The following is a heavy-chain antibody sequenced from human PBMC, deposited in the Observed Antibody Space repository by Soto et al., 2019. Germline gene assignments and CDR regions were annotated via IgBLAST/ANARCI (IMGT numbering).Heavy chain of an antibody. Sequence: QVQLVQSGAEVKKPGASVKVSCKVSGYTLTELSMHWVRQAPGKGLEWMGGFDPEDGETIYAQKFQGGVTMTEDTDNDHAYKELSSLRSEHTAVYYCAAALVTTVAWFDPRGQGTLVTV. V-gene: IGHV1-24*01. CDR2: FDPEDGET. D-gene: IGHD1-1*01. CDR3: AAALVTTVAWFDP. J-gene: IGHJ5*02. CDR1: GYTLTELS.